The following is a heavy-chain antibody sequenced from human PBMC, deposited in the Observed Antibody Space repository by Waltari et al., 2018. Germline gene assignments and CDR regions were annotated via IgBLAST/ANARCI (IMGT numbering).Heavy chain of an antibody. CDR2: IFYSGSS. J-gene: IGHJ5*02. V-gene: IGHV4-39*07. Sequence: QLQLQESGPGLVKPSETLSLTCTVSGGSISNRDYYWGWIRQPPGKGLEWIASIFYSGSSYYNPSLKSRVTISVDTSENQFALKLTSVTAADTAVYFCARGWGVVSANKGTPPNWFDPWGQGTRVTVSS. CDR3: ARGWGVVSANKGTPPNWFDP. D-gene: IGHD2-21*02. CDR1: GGSISNRDYY.